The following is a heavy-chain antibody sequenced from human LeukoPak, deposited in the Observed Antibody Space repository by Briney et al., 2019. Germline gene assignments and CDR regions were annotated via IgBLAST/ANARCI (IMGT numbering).Heavy chain of an antibody. D-gene: IGHD5-12*01. CDR3: SRVARIRRGYNWFDP. J-gene: IGHJ5*02. Sequence: ASLSLSCTVSGYTFTGYDINWVRQAPGQGLEWMGWMNPNSGNTAYAHPFKGRATITRNTSISTSYMELSMLRSEDAAVYDCSRVARIRRGYNWFDPWGQGTLVTVSS. CDR1: GYTFTGYD. CDR2: MNPNSGNT. V-gene: IGHV1-8*01.